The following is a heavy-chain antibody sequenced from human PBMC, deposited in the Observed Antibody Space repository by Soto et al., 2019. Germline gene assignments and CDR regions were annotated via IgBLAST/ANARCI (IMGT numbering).Heavy chain of an antibody. CDR3: ATGGGFIEGRMVWFDP. Sequence: QVHLQQWGAGLLKPSETLSLSCSVHNGSLSGYSWNWIRQPPGKGLEWIGEINHFGSINYTPSLRRRVTMAVDRSRNQFSLQLRAVTAADTAVYYCATGGGFIEGRMVWFDPWGQGTQVTVSS. D-gene: IGHD6-6*01. CDR2: INHFGSI. CDR1: NGSLSGYS. V-gene: IGHV4-34*01. J-gene: IGHJ5*02.